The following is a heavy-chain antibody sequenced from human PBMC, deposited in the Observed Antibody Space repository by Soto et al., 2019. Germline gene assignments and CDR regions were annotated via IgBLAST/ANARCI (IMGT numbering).Heavy chain of an antibody. D-gene: IGHD4-17*01. CDR3: ASQGLRHYYYGMDV. CDR1: GGSISSSSYY. CDR2: IYYSGST. J-gene: IGHJ6*02. V-gene: IGHV4-39*01. Sequence: PSETLSLTCTVSGGSISSSSYYWGWIRQPPGKGLEWIGSIYYSGSTYYNPSLKSRVTISVDTSKNQFSLKLSSVTAADTAVYYCASQGLRHYYYGMDVWGQGTTVTVSS.